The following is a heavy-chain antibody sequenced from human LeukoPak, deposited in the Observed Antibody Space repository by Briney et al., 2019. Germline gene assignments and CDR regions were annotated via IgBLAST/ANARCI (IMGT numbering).Heavy chain of an antibody. D-gene: IGHD5-18*01. V-gene: IGHV4-59*08. CDR3: ARHVQDTTMVTPLYYFDY. CDR1: GGSINSYY. Sequence: KPSETRSLTCTVSGGSINSYYWSWIRQPPGKGLEWIGYIYYSGSTNYSPSLKSRVTISVDTSKNQFSLKLTSVTAADAAVYYCARHVQDTTMVTPLYYFDYWGQGTLVTVSS. CDR2: IYYSGST. J-gene: IGHJ4*02.